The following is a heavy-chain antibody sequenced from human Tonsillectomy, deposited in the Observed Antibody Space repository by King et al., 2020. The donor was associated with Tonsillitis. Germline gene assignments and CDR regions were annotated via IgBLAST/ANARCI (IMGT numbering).Heavy chain of an antibody. CDR1: GFIFSSYG. CDR3: ASGRMGSFDY. J-gene: IGHJ4*02. V-gene: IGHV3-33*05. D-gene: IGHD2-15*01. CDR2: ISHDGSNN. Sequence: VQLVESGGGVVQPGRSLRLSCAASGFIFSSYGIHWVRQAPGKGLEWVAVISHDGSNNYFADSVKGRFTISRDNSKNTVYLQMNSLRAEDTAVYYCASGRMGSFDYWGQGTLVTVSS.